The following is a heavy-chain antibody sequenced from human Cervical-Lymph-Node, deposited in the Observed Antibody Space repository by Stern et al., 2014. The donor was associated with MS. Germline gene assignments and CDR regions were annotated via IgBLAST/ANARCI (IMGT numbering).Heavy chain of an antibody. CDR2: ITYGGNDE. CDR1: GFTFSNYG. CDR3: GKDEAYSLYYVHYGLDV. Sequence: VQLVESGGGVVQPGGSLRLSCAASGFTFSNYGMHWVRQAPGKGLEWVALITYGGNDEDYADSVKGRFTISRDNSKNMLYLQMNRLGAEDTAVYYCGKDEAYSLYYVHYGLDVWGQGTTVTVSS. D-gene: IGHD3-10*02. J-gene: IGHJ6*02. V-gene: IGHV3-30*18.